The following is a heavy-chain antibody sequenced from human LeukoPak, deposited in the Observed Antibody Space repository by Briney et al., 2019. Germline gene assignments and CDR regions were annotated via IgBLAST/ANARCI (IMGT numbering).Heavy chain of an antibody. CDR2: ISGSGGTT. D-gene: IGHD2-2*01. Sequence: GGSLRLSCAASGFTFSNYGMSWVRQAPGRGLEWVSGISGSGGTTYYADSVKGRFTISRDNSKNTLYLQMNRLRAEDTAVYYCAKLVIPAAIRGGAFDIWGQGTMVTVSS. CDR1: GFTFSNYG. J-gene: IGHJ3*02. CDR3: AKLVIPAAIRGGAFDI. V-gene: IGHV3-23*01.